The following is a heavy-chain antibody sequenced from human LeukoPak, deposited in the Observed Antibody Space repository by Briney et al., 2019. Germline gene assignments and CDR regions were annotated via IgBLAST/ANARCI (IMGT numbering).Heavy chain of an antibody. CDR2: ISGSGGST. Sequence: GGSLRLSCEASGFTFSSYAMTWVRQAPGRGLEWVSAISGSGGSTYYADSVKGRFTISRDNSKNTLYLQMNSLRAEDTAVYYCAKCIVATNYYYYYMDVWGKGTTVTVSS. CDR1: GFTFSSYA. CDR3: AKCIVATNYYYYYMDV. D-gene: IGHD5-12*01. V-gene: IGHV3-23*01. J-gene: IGHJ6*03.